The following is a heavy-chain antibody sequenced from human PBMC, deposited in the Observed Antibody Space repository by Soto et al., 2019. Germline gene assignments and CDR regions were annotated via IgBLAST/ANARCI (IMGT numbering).Heavy chain of an antibody. Sequence: EVQLVESGGGLVKPGGSLRLSCAASGFSFSSYNMNWVRQAPGKGLEWVSSISSSSSYIQYADSVRGRFTISRDNAKNSLYLQMTSLRAEDTAVYFCARDRATTFASWGQGTLVTVSS. V-gene: IGHV3-21*01. CDR1: GFSFSSYN. CDR2: ISSSSSYI. D-gene: IGHD1-7*01. J-gene: IGHJ4*02. CDR3: ARDRATTFAS.